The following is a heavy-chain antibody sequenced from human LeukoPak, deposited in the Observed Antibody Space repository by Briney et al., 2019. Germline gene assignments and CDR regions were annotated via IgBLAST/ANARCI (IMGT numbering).Heavy chain of an antibody. V-gene: IGHV4-34*01. CDR2: INHSGST. Sequence: SETLSLTCAVYGGSFSGYYWSWIRQPPGKGLEWIGEINHSGSTNYNPSLKSRVTISVDTSKNQFFLKLSSVTAADTAVYYCAKWTAPLGMDVWGQGATVTVSS. CDR3: AKWTAPLGMDV. J-gene: IGHJ6*02. D-gene: IGHD7-27*01. CDR1: GGSFSGYY.